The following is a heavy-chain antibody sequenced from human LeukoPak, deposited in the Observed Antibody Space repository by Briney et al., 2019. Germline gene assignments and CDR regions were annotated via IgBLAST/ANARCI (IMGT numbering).Heavy chain of an antibody. CDR2: IYSGGST. CDR3: ARGYCRSTTSCYFDY. J-gene: IGHJ4*02. V-gene: IGHV3-53*03. CDR1: GLSVSSNY. Sequence: GGSLRLSCAASGLSVSSNYMSWVRQAPGKGLEWVSVIYSGGSTHYADSVKGRFTISRDYSNNTLYLQMNSLRAEDTAVYYCARGYCRSTTSCYFDYWGQGTLVTVSS. D-gene: IGHD2/OR15-2a*01.